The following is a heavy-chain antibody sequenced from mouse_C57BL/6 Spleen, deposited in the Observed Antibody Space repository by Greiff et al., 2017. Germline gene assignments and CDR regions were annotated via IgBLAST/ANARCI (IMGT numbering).Heavy chain of an antibody. Sequence: EVKLVESEGGLVQPGSSMKLSCTASGFTFSDYYMAWVRQVPEKGLEWVANINSDGSSTYYLDSLKSRFIISRDNAKNILYLQMSSLKSEDSATYYCERVNYYGSSYYGYFDVWGTGTTVTVSS. CDR1: GFTFSDYY. CDR3: ERVNYYGSSYYGYFDV. V-gene: IGHV5-16*01. J-gene: IGHJ1*03. D-gene: IGHD1-1*01. CDR2: INSDGSST.